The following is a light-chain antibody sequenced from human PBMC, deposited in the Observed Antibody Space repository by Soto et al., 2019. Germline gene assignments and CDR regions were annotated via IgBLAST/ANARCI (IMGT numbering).Light chain of an antibody. V-gene: IGKV3-20*01. CDR3: DQYAASPLT. Sequence: EIVLTQSPGTLSLSPGESTTLSCRASQSVGRNFLAWYQQKPGRAPRLLIHGASYRATGVPDRFSGRGSETDFTLTSSRLEPEDFSVYYCDQYAASPLTFGGGTNVEI. CDR1: QSVGRNF. J-gene: IGKJ4*02. CDR2: GAS.